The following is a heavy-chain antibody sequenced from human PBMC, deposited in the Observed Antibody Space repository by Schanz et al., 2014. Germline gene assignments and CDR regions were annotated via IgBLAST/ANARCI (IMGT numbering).Heavy chain of an antibody. D-gene: IGHD1-26*01. Sequence: EVQLVESGGGLVQPGGSLRLSCTASGFTFSSYSMNWVRQAPGKGLEWVSYVSRSTPDIYYADSVKGRFTMSRDNAKNALYLQTNRLRAEETGLYFGAREGGGSHGRLDYWGQGTLVTVSS. J-gene: IGHJ4*02. CDR2: VSRSTPDI. V-gene: IGHV3-48*01. CDR1: GFTFSSYS. CDR3: AREGGGSHGRLDY.